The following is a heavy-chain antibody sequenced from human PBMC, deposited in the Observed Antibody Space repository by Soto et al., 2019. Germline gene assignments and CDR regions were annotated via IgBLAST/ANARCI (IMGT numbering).Heavy chain of an antibody. Sequence: GGSLRLSCAASGFTFSTYWMHWVRQAPGKGLVWVSRINGDGSDTVYTDFVKGRFTISRDNSKNTLYLQMGSLRGEDMAVYYCARLRDGYNLDYWGQGTLVTVSS. D-gene: IGHD5-12*01. J-gene: IGHJ4*02. CDR2: INGDGSDT. CDR1: GFTFSTYW. CDR3: ARLRDGYNLDY. V-gene: IGHV3-74*01.